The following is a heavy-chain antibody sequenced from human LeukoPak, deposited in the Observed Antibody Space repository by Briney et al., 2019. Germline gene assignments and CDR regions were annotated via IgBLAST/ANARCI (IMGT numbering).Heavy chain of an antibody. CDR2: IYSSGST. J-gene: IGHJ4*02. CDR1: GGSISNYY. Sequence: SETLSLTCTVSGGSISNYYWSWIRQPAGKGLEWIGRIYSSGSTDYNPSLKSRVTMSVDTSKNQFSLNLRSVTAADTAVYYCARDHGGYSYGAYYFDYWGQGTLVTVSS. D-gene: IGHD5-18*01. CDR3: ARDHGGYSYGAYYFDY. V-gene: IGHV4-4*07.